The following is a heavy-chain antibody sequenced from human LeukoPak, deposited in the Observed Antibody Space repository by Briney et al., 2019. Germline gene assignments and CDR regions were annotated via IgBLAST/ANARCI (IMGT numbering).Heavy chain of an antibody. CDR3: ARGRTVEMATMTWFDP. D-gene: IGHD5-12*01. CDR2: INHSGST. CDR1: GGSFSGYY. Sequence: PSETLSLTCAVYGGSFSGYYWSWIRQPPGKGLEWIGEINHSGSTNYNPSLKSRVTISVDTSKNQFSLKLSSVTAADTAVYYCARGRTVEMATMTWFDPWGQGTLVTVSS. J-gene: IGHJ5*02. V-gene: IGHV4-34*01.